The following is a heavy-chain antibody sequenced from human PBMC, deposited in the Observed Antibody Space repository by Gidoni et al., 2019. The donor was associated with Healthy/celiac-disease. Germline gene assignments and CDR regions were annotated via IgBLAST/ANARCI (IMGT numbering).Heavy chain of an antibody. CDR1: GFTFINAW. D-gene: IGHD1-1*01. CDR3: TTDESWNGQGGDY. V-gene: IGHV3-15*01. Sequence: EVQLVESGGGLVKPGGSLRLSCAASGFTFINAWMSWVRQAPGKGLEWVGRIKSKTDGGTTDYAAPVKGRFTISRDDSKNTLYLQMNSLKTEDTAVYYCTTDESWNGQGGDYWGQGTLVTVSS. CDR2: IKSKTDGGTT. J-gene: IGHJ4*02.